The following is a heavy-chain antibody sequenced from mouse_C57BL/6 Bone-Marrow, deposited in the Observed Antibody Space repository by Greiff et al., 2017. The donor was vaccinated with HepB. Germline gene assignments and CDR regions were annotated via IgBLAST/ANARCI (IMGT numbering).Heavy chain of an antibody. D-gene: IGHD3-1*01. Sequence: QVQLKESGAELVKPGASVKMSCKASGYTFTTYPIEWMKQNHGKSLEWIGNFHPYNDDTKYNEKFKGKATLTVEKSSSTVYLELSRLTSDDSAVYYCARRRNGLAAPFDVWGTGTTVTVSS. CDR3: ARRRNGLAAPFDV. CDR1: GYTFTTYP. V-gene: IGHV1-47*01. CDR2: FHPYNDDT. J-gene: IGHJ1*03.